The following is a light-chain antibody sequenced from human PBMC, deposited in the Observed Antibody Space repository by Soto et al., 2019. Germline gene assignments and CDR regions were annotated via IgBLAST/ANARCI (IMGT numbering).Light chain of an antibody. J-gene: IGLJ3*02. CDR2: EGS. CDR3: CSYAGSSTSWV. V-gene: IGLV2-23*01. CDR1: ISDVGSYDL. Sequence: QSVLTQPASVSGSPGQSITISCTGTISDVGSYDLVSWYQQHPGKAPKLMIYEGSKRPSGVSSSFSGSKSGNTASLTISGLQAEDEADYYCCSYAGSSTSWVFGGGTKLTVL.